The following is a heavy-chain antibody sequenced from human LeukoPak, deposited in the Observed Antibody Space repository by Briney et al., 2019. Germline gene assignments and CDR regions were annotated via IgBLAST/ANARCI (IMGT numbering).Heavy chain of an antibody. V-gene: IGHV4-34*01. D-gene: IGHD3-16*02. Sequence: SETLSLTCAVYGGSFSGYYWSWIRQPPGKGLEWIGEINHSGSTNYNPSLKSRVTISVDTSKNQFSLKLSSVTAADTAVYYCARGGSGYYVWGSYPLDYWGQGTLVTVSS. CDR1: GGSFSGYY. J-gene: IGHJ4*02. CDR2: INHSGST. CDR3: ARGGSGYYVWGSYPLDY.